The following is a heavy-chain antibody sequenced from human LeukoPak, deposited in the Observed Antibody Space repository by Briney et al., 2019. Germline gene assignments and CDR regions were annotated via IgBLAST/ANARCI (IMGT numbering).Heavy chain of an antibody. CDR1: GGSISSSNW. CDR3: ASWNFGNWFDP. CDR2: IYHSGST. J-gene: IGHJ5*02. Sequence: SETLSLTCAVSGGSISSSNWWSWVRQPPGKGLEWIGEIYHSGSTNYNPSLKSRVTIPVDKSKNQFSLKLSSVTAADTAVYYCASWNFGNWFDPWGQGTLVTVSS. D-gene: IGHD1-1*01. V-gene: IGHV4-4*02.